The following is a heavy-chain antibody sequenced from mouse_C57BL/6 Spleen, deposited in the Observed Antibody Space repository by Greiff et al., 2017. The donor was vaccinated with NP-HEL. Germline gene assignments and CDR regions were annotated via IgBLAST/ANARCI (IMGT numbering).Heavy chain of an antibody. CDR1: GYSITSGYD. D-gene: IGHD1-1*01. CDR3: ARDGPYYYGSSYDGYAMDY. J-gene: IGHJ4*01. Sequence: EVKLQESGPGMVKPSQSLSLTCTVTGYSITSGYDWHWIRHFPGNKLEWMGYISYSGSTNYNPSLKSRIPITHDTSKNHFFLKLNSVTTEDTATYYCARDGPYYYGSSYDGYAMDYWGQGTSVTVSS. CDR2: ISYSGST. V-gene: IGHV3-1*01.